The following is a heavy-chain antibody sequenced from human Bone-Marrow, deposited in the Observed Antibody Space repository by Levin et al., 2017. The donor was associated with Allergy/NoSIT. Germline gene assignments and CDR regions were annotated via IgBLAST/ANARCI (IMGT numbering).Heavy chain of an antibody. CDR1: GYDFTNYW. V-gene: IGHV5-51*01. J-gene: IGHJ4*02. CDR3: ARNTVDSALYDY. CDR2: IYPGDSDT. Sequence: KVSCKASGYDFTNYWIGWVRQMPGKGLEWMGIIYPGDSDTRYSPSFQGQVTMSADKSISTAYLQWSTLKASDTAMYYCARNTVDSALYDYWGQGTLVTVSS. D-gene: IGHD5-18*01.